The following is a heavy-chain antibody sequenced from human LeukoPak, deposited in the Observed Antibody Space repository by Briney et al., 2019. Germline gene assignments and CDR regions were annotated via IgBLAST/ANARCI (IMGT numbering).Heavy chain of an antibody. CDR2: ISSSGSTI. D-gene: IGHD4-23*01. Sequence: LSRTCTVSGGSISSYYWSWIRQPPGKGLEWISYISSSGSTIYYADSVKGRFTISRDNAKNSLYLQMNSLRAEDTAVYYCARDRRLRWGGDAFDIWGQGTMVTVSS. CDR1: GGSISSYY. CDR3: ARDRRLRWGGDAFDI. V-gene: IGHV3-11*04. J-gene: IGHJ3*02.